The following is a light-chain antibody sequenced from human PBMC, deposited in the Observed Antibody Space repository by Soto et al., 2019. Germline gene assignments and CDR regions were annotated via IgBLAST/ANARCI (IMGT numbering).Light chain of an antibody. CDR1: QTIGTN. CDR2: GAS. Sequence: EILMTQSPATLSVAPGERATLSCRASQTIGTNLAWYQQKRGQAPRLLIYGASTRATGVPARFSGGGSGTEFTLTITSLQSEDFAVYWCQQYNNWPLTFGPGTRLEIK. J-gene: IGKJ5*01. V-gene: IGKV3D-15*01. CDR3: QQYNNWPLT.